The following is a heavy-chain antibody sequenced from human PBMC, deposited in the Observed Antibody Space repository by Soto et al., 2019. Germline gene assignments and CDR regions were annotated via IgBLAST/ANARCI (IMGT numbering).Heavy chain of an antibody. V-gene: IGHV4-59*01. Sequence: SETLSLTCTVSGGSISSDYWSWIRQPPGKGLEWIGYLYSSGSTYYNPSLKSRVTISVDTSKNQFSLKLRSVTAADTAVYFCARDQGGGLSYFDPWGQGIPVTAPQ. CDR3: ARDQGGGLSYFDP. CDR2: LYSSGST. CDR1: GGSISSDY. D-gene: IGHD3-16*01. J-gene: IGHJ5*02.